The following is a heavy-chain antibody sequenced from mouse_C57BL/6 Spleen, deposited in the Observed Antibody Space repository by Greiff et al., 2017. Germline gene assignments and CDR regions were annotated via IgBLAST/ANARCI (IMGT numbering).Heavy chain of an antibody. J-gene: IGHJ3*01. CDR2: INPYNGGT. D-gene: IGHD2-3*01. Sequence: EVQLQQSGPVLVKPGASVKMSCKASGYTFTDYYMNWVKQSHGKSLEWIGVINPYNGGTSYNQKFKGKATLTVDTSSSTAYMELNSLTSEDSAVYYCARWDDPFAYWGQGTLVTVSA. V-gene: IGHV1-19*01. CDR1: GYTFTDYY. CDR3: ARWDDPFAY.